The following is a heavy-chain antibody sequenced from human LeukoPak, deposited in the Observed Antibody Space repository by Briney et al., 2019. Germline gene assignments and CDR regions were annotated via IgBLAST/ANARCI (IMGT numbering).Heavy chain of an antibody. D-gene: IGHD5-18*01. Sequence: SVKVSCKASGGTFSSYAISWVRQAPGQGLEWMGGIIPIFGTANYAQKFQGRVTITTDEPTSTAYMELSSLRSEGTAVYYCARESGSVDTAMGCFDYWGQGTLVTVSS. J-gene: IGHJ4*02. CDR2: IIPIFGTA. CDR1: GGTFSSYA. CDR3: ARESGSVDTAMGCFDY. V-gene: IGHV1-69*05.